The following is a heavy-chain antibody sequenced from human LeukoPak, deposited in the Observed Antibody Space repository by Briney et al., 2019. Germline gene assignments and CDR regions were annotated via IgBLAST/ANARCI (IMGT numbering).Heavy chain of an antibody. D-gene: IGHD3-10*01. CDR1: TFSVTNAR. CDR2: IKSKADGGTT. V-gene: IGHV3-15*01. J-gene: IGHJ4*01. CDR3: TTDGMVLPYYGSWQPPDN. Sequence: GGSLRLFCAASTFSVTNARMSWVRQAPGKGLEWVGRIKSKADGGTTNYAAPVKGRFTISRDASKNALYLQMNSLKSEDTAVYYCTTDGMVLPYYGSWQPPDNWGQATSVTVSS.